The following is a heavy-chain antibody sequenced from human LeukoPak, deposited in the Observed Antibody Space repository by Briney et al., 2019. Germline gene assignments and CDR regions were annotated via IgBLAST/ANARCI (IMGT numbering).Heavy chain of an antibody. CDR1: GGSIISYY. J-gene: IGHJ4*02. Sequence: PSETLSLTCTVSGGSIISYYRTWIRQPAGKGLEWIGRIYSSGTTNYNPSLKSRVSMSVDTSKNQFSLKLRSVTAADTAVYYCARGRLNYYDSSDYYYFDYWGQGTLVTVSS. CDR3: ARGRLNYYDSSDYYYFDY. D-gene: IGHD3-22*01. CDR2: IYSSGTT. V-gene: IGHV4-4*07.